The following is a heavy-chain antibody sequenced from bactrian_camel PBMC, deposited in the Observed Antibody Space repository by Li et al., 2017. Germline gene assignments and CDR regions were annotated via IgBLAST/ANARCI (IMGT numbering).Heavy chain of an antibody. V-gene: IGHV3S40*01. J-gene: IGHJ4*01. D-gene: IGHD3*01. Sequence: DVQLVESGGGLVQPGGSLRLSCAASGFTFRNYDMSWVRQAPGKGLEWVSGIGHDAGSAYYADSVKGRFTITRDNAKLTTYLQMDNLEAEDTATYYCVSSSVRHVGGQGTQVTVS. CDR1: GFTFRNYD. CDR2: IGHDAGSA. CDR3: VSSSVRHV.